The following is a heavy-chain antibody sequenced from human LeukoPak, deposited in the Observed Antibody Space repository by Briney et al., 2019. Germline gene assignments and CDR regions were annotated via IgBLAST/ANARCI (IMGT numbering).Heavy chain of an antibody. J-gene: IGHJ6*03. CDR2: IIPIFGTA. D-gene: IGHD3-10*01. Sequence: ASVKVSCKASGGTFSSYAICWVRQAPGQGLEWMGGIIPIFGTANYAQKFQGRVTITADESTSTAYMELSSLRSEDTAVYYCARAHQFGYYYYYMDLLGKGTTVTVSS. CDR3: ARAHQFGYYYYYMDL. CDR1: GGTFSSYA. V-gene: IGHV1-69*13.